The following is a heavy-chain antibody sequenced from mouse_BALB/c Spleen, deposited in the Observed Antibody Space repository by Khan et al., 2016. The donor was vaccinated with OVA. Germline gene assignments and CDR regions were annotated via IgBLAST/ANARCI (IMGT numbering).Heavy chain of an antibody. J-gene: IGHJ4*01. Sequence: QIQLVQSGPELKKPGETVKISCKASGYTFTDYSMHWVKQAPGKGLKWMGWINTETGEPTYADDLKGRCAITLKTSASAAYLQINIHNNEATATYLCAVYAMDDWGQGTSVTVSS. CDR1: GYTFTDYS. CDR2: INTETGEP. CDR3: AVYAMDD. V-gene: IGHV9-2-1*01.